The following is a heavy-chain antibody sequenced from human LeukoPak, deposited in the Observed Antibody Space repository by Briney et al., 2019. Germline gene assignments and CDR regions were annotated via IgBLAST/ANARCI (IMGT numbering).Heavy chain of an antibody. CDR1: GFTFSSYC. CDR2: ISYDGSNK. D-gene: IGHD6-19*01. V-gene: IGHV3-30*18. Sequence: GGSLRLSCAASGFTFSSYCMHWVRQAPGKGLEWVAGISYDGSNKYYADSVKGRFTISRDNSKNTLYLQMNSLRAEDTAVYYCAKRWCSSGLKPDFFAYWGQGTLVTVSS. J-gene: IGHJ4*02. CDR3: AKRWCSSGLKPDFFAY.